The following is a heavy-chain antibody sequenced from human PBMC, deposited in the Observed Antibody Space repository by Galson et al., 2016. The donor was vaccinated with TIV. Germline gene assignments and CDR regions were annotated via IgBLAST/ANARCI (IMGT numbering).Heavy chain of an antibody. CDR3: ARDKRLGDRGGNSSPFDY. V-gene: IGHV4-38-2*02. CDR1: GYSISSGYY. J-gene: IGHJ4*02. D-gene: IGHD4-23*01. CDR2: IHESGGT. Sequence: SETLSLTCTVSGYSISSGYYWGWIRQPPGKGLEWIGSIHESGGTYYSPSLKRRVTISADTSKNHFSLNLSSVTAADTALYYCARDKRLGDRGGNSSPFDYWGQGALVTVSS.